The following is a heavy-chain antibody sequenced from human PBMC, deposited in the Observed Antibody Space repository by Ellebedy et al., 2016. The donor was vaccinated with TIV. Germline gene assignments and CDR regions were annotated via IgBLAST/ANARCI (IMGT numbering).Heavy chain of an antibody. D-gene: IGHD4-17*01. CDR3: ARRASYGDYAVQVNSWFDP. Sequence: GESLKISCAASGFRFRSYWMTWVRQAPGKGLEWVANIRQEGDEKYYVVSVKCRFTVSRDNAQNSLYLQMNSLRVEDTAVYYCARRASYGDYAVQVNSWFDPWGQGTLVTVSS. J-gene: IGHJ5*02. CDR1: GFRFRSYW. V-gene: IGHV3-7*01. CDR2: IRQEGDEK.